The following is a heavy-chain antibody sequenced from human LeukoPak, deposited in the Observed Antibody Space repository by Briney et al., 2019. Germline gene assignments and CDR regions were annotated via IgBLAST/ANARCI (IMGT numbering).Heavy chain of an antibody. CDR1: GGSISSGSYY. CDR3: ARVPRRFLGKEFDY. V-gene: IGHV4-61*02. Sequence: PSETLSLTCTVSGGSISSGSYYWSWIRQPAGKGLEWIGRIYTSGSTNYNPSLKSRVTISVDTSKNQFSLKLSSVTAADTAVYYCARVPRRFLGKEFDYWGQGTLVTVSS. CDR2: IYTSGST. J-gene: IGHJ4*02. D-gene: IGHD7-27*01.